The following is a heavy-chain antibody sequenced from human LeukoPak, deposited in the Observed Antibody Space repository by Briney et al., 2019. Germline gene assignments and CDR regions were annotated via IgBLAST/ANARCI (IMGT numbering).Heavy chain of an antibody. CDR1: GFTFSSYG. CDR3: AKAGPVIVVAKYYFDY. V-gene: IGHV3-30*18. CDR2: ISYDGSNK. D-gene: IGHD3-22*01. Sequence: GGSLRLSCAASGFTFSSYGMPWVRQAPGKGLEWVAVISYDGSNKYYADSVKGRFTISRDNSKNTLYLQMNSLRAEDTAVYYCAKAGPVIVVAKYYFDYWGQGTLVTVSS. J-gene: IGHJ4*02.